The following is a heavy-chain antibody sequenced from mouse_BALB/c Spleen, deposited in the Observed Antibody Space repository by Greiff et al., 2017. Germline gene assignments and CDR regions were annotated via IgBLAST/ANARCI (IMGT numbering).Heavy chain of an antibody. CDR2: ISSGGGST. J-gene: IGHJ3*01. CDR3: ARHGNYGYDVGWFAY. V-gene: IGHV5-12-1*01. D-gene: IGHD2-2*01. Sequence: EVQGVESGGGLVKPGGSLKLSCAASGFAFSSYDMSWVRQTPEKRLEWVAYISSGGGSTYYPDTVKGRFTISRDNAKNTLYLQMSSLKSEDTAMYYCARHGNYGYDVGWFAYWGQGTLVTVSA. CDR1: GFAFSSYD.